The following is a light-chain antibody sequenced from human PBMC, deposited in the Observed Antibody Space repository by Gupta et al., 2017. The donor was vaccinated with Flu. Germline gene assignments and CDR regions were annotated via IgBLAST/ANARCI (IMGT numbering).Light chain of an antibody. V-gene: IGKV3-20*01. CDR3: QKYGSPSLI. CDR2: GAS. J-gene: IGKJ4*01. Sequence: EVVLTQSPGTLSLSPGDSATLSCRVSQSVSRNYLAWYQQKPGQAPRLLIYGASSMATGIPDRCSGSGSGADFTPTISRLEPEDFAGYYCQKYGSPSLIFGGGTKVEIK. CDR1: QSVSRNY.